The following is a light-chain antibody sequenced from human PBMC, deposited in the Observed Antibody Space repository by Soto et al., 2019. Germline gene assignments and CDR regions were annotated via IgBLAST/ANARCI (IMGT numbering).Light chain of an antibody. CDR1: QSISSW. CDR2: DAS. V-gene: IGKV1-5*01. J-gene: IGKJ1*01. CDR3: QQYSTFPRT. Sequence: DIQMTQSPSTLSASVGDIVTITCRASQSISSWLAWYQQKPGKAPKLLIYDASSLESGVPSRFSGSGSGTEFTLTITNLQPDDFATFYCQQYSTFPRTFGQGTKVDIK.